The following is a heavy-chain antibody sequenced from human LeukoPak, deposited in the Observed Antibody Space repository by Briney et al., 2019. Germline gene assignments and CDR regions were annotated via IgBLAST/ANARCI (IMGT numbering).Heavy chain of an antibody. CDR3: ARGDGYNFFDS. Sequence: GGSLRLSPAASGFTVSRNYMSWVRQAPGKGLEWVSVIYIDGNTYYADSVRGRFTISRDNSKTTVYLQMNSLRAEDTAVYYCARGDGYNFFDSWGQGTLVTVSS. CDR1: GFTVSRNY. J-gene: IGHJ4*02. D-gene: IGHD5-24*01. V-gene: IGHV3-66*01. CDR2: IYIDGNT.